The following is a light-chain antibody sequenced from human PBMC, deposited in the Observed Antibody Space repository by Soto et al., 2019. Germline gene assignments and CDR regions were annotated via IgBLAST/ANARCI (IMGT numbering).Light chain of an antibody. CDR2: GAS. CDR3: QQYDRLWT. V-gene: IGKV3-20*01. Sequence: EILLTQSPGTLSLSPGERGILSCRASQSVSSNYLAWYQQKPGQAPRLLIYGASSRATGIPDRFSGSGSGTDFTLTVSRLEPEDFAVYYCQQYDRLWTFGQGTKVDIK. J-gene: IGKJ1*01. CDR1: QSVSSNY.